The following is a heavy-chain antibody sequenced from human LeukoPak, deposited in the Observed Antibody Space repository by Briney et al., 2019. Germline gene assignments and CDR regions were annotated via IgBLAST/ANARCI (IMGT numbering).Heavy chain of an antibody. V-gene: IGHV4-59*01. CDR3: ARQTNWFDP. CDR1: SGSISSYY. CDR2: IYYSGST. J-gene: IGHJ5*02. Sequence: PSETLSLTCTVSSGSISSYYWSWIRQPPGKGLEWIGYIYYSGSTNYNPSLKSRVTISVDTSKNQFSLKLSSVTAADTAVYYCARQTNWFDPWGQGTLVTVSS.